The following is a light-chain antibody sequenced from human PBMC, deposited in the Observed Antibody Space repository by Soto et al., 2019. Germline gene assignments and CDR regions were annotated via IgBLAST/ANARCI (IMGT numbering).Light chain of an antibody. CDR1: ESIGRS. J-gene: IGKJ5*01. CDR3: QQPEV. Sequence: IVLTQSPVSLSLSPGERATLSCRASESIGRSLAWYQQRPGQAPRLLSYDASNRATGIPARFSGSGSGKDFTLTISSLEPEDFAVYYCQQPEVFGQGTRLEIK. CDR2: DAS. V-gene: IGKV3-11*01.